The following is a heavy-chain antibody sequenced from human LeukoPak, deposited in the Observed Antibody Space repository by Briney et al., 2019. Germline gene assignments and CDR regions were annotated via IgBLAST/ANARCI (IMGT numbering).Heavy chain of an antibody. CDR3: QSRYLEWLLEY. V-gene: IGHV4-39*01. D-gene: IGHD3-3*01. CDR2: IYSSGSA. CDR1: GGSINSNNYY. Sequence: PSETLSLTCTVSGGSINSNNYYWGWIRQPPGKGLDWIGSIYSSGSAYHNPSLKSRVTISVDTSKNQFSLRLSSVTAADTAVYYCQSRYLEWLLEYWGQGTLVTVSS. J-gene: IGHJ4*02.